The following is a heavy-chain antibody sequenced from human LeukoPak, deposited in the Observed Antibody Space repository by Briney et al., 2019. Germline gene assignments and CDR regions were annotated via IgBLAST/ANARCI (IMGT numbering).Heavy chain of an antibody. V-gene: IGHV1-69*04. J-gene: IGHJ5*02. CDR3: ARNYDEWFDP. D-gene: IGHD4-17*01. CDR1: GGTFSSYA. CDR2: IIPILGIA. Sequence: SVKVSCKASGGTFSSYAISWVRQAPGQGPEWMGRIIPILGIANYAQKFQGRVTITADKSTSTAYMELSSLRSEDTAVYYCARNYDEWFDPWGQGTLVTVSS.